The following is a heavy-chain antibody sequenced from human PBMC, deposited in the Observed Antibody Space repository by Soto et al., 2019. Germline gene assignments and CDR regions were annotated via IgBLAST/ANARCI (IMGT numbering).Heavy chain of an antibody. J-gene: IGHJ4*02. D-gene: IGHD4-17*01. CDR1: GGSISSSSYY. Sequence: SETLSLTCTVSGGSISSSSYYWGWIRQPPGKGLEWIGSIYYSGSTYYNPSLKSRVTISVDTSKNQFSLKLSSVTAADTAVYYCARSSDYGGNSDYWGQGTLVTV. CDR3: ARSSDYGGNSDY. CDR2: IYYSGST. V-gene: IGHV4-39*01.